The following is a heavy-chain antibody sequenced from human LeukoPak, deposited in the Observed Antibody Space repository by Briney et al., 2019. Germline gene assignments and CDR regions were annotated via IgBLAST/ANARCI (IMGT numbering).Heavy chain of an antibody. CDR2: INPSGGST. D-gene: IGHD1-26*01. Sequence: GASVKVSCKASGYTFTSYHMHWVRQAPGQGLEWMGIINPSGGSTSYVQKFQGRVTMTRDTSTSTVYMELSSLRSEDTAVYYCARSRNDVGAKTDYWGQGTLVTVSS. CDR1: GYTFTSYH. J-gene: IGHJ4*02. V-gene: IGHV1-46*01. CDR3: ARSRNDVGAKTDY.